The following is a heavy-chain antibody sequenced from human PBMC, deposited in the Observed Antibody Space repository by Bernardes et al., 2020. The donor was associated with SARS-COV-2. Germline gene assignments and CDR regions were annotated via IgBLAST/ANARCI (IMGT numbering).Heavy chain of an antibody. CDR3: ARANLYYDILTGYSPWYYYGMDV. D-gene: IGHD3-9*01. Sequence: TLSLTCTVSGGSISSYYWSWIRQPPGKGLEWIGYIYYSGSTNYNPSLKSRVTISVDTSKNQFSLKLSSVTAADTAVYYCARANLYYDILTGYSPWYYYGMDVWGQGTTVTVSS. CDR2: IYYSGST. V-gene: IGHV4-59*01. CDR1: GGSISSYY. J-gene: IGHJ6*02.